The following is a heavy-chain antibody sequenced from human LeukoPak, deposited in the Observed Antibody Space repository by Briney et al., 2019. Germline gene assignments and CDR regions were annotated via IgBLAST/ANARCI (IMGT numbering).Heavy chain of an antibody. D-gene: IGHD2-21*02. V-gene: IGHV3-7*01. J-gene: IGHJ5*02. CDR3: AGGGDLAYCGGDCYSDWFDP. CDR1: GFTFSSYW. Sequence: GGSLRLSCAASGFTFSSYWMSWVRQAPGKGLEWVTNIKQDGSEKYYVDSVKGRFTVSRDNAKNSLYLQMNSLRAEDTAVYYCAGGGDLAYCGGDCYSDWFDPWGQGTLVTVSS. CDR2: IKQDGSEK.